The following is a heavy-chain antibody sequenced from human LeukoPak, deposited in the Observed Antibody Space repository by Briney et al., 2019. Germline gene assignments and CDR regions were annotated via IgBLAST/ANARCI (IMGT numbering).Heavy chain of an antibody. CDR1: GFTFSSYA. CDR3: AKEPLSSSSSFRFDY. V-gene: IGHV3-23*01. CDR2: ISGSGGST. Sequence: PGGSLRLSCAASGFTFSSYAMSWVRQAPGKGLEWVSAISGSGGSTYYADSVKGRFTISRDNSKNTPYLQMNSLRAEDTAVYYCAKEPLSSSSSFRFDYWGQGTLVTVSS. J-gene: IGHJ4*02. D-gene: IGHD6-6*01.